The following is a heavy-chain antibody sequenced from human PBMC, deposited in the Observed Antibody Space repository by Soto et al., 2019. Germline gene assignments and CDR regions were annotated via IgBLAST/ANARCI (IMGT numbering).Heavy chain of an antibody. CDR1: GGSISGSYYY. V-gene: IGHV4-39*01. CDR3: ATSQKGYNWNYFDH. Sequence: SETLSLTCAVSGGSISGSYYYWAWLRQSPGKGPEWIGSVFYTGFTSYNPSLESRVSVSVDTSKSQFSLKLSAVTAADTAVYYCATSQKGYNWNYFDHWGQGALVTVSS. CDR2: VFYTGFT. D-gene: IGHD1-20*01. J-gene: IGHJ4*02.